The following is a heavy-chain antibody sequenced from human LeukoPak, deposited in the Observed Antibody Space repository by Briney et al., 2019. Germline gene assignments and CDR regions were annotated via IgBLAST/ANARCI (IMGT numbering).Heavy chain of an antibody. J-gene: IGHJ4*02. CDR1: GFTFSNYW. V-gene: IGHV3-7*01. Sequence: PGGSLRLSCAASGFTFSNYWMSWVRQAPGKGLEWVANIKFDGSDKFYVDSVKGRFTISRDNAKNLLYLQMNSLRAEDTAVYYCAKDLSGYDLPDYWGQGTLVTVSS. D-gene: IGHD5-12*01. CDR3: AKDLSGYDLPDY. CDR2: IKFDGSDK.